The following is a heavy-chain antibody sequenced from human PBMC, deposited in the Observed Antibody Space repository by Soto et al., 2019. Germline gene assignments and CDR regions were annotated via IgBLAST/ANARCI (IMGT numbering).Heavy chain of an antibody. V-gene: IGHV3-66*01. CDR2: IYSGGAT. Sequence: EVQLVESGGGLVQPGGSLRLSCAASGFSVSTNYMTWVRQAPGKGLEWVSLIYSGGATFYADFVNGRFIISRDDSKNTVYLQMNSLRAEDMAVYFCAREEYGSGSYYNDFWGQGTLVTVSS. D-gene: IGHD3-10*01. CDR3: AREEYGSGSYYNDF. J-gene: IGHJ4*02. CDR1: GFSVSTNY.